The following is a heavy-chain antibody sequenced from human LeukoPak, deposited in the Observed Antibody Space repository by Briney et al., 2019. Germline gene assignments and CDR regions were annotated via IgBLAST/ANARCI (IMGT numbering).Heavy chain of an antibody. Sequence: PSETLSLTCTVSGGSISDTSFYWSWIRQPPGKGLEWIEEINHSGSTNYNPSLKSRVTISVDTSKNQFSLKLSSVTAADTAVYYCARGNYYEPLDYWGQGTLVTVSP. J-gene: IGHJ4*02. CDR3: ARGNYYEPLDY. CDR2: INHSGST. V-gene: IGHV4-39*07. D-gene: IGHD3-22*01. CDR1: GGSISDTSFY.